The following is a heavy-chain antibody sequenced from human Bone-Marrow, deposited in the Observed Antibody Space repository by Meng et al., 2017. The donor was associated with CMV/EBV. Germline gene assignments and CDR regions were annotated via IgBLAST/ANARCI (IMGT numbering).Heavy chain of an antibody. CDR2: ISYDGSNK. CDR3: ARSCSGGSCYRY. CDR1: GFTFSSYA. D-gene: IGHD2-15*01. J-gene: IGHJ4*02. V-gene: IGHV3-30*04. Sequence: GESLKISCAASGFTFSSYAMHWVRQAPGKGLEWVAVISYDGSNKYYADSVKGRFTISRDNYKNTLYLQMNSLRAEDTAVYYCARSCSGGSCYRYWGQGTLVTVSS.